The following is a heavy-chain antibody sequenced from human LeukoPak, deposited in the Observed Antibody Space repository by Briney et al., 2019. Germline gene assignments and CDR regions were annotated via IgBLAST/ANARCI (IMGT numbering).Heavy chain of an antibody. J-gene: IGHJ4*02. Sequence: PSETLSLTCTVSGGSISSYYWSRIRQPPGKGLEWIGHIYYSGSTNYNPSLKSRVTISVDTSKNQFSLKLSSVTAADTAVYYCARLRERLNGIVGATKSVYYFDYWGQGTLVTVSS. V-gene: IGHV4-59*08. CDR3: ARLRERLNGIVGATKSVYYFDY. D-gene: IGHD1-26*01. CDR1: GGSISSYY. CDR2: IYYSGST.